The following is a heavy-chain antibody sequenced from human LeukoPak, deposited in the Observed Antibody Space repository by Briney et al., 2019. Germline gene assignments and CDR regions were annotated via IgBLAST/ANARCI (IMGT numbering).Heavy chain of an antibody. D-gene: IGHD2-2*01. CDR3: ARLGLGYCSSTSCLASGDY. CDR2: IYYSGST. Sequence: SETLSLTCTVSGGSISSYYWSWIRQPPGKGLEWIGYIYYSGSTNYNPSLKSRVTISVDTSKNQFSLKLSSVTAADTAVYYCARLGLGYCSSTSCLASGDYWGQGPLVTVSS. V-gene: IGHV4-59*08. J-gene: IGHJ4*02. CDR1: GGSISSYY.